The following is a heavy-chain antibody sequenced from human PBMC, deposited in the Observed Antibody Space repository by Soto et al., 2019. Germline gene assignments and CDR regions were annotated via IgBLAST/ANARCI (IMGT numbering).Heavy chain of an antibody. V-gene: IGHV3-73*01. J-gene: IGHJ6*02. CDR3: LRASWNYYYYGMDI. CDR1: GLTFSDSA. CDR2: IRSKALSYAT. D-gene: IGHD1-1*01. Sequence: GGSLRLSCAASGLTFSDSAMHWVRQASGKGLEWVGRIRSKALSYATAYAASVQGRFTISRDDSENTAYLQMNSLKTEDTAVYYCLRASWNYYYYGMDIWGQGTTVTVSS.